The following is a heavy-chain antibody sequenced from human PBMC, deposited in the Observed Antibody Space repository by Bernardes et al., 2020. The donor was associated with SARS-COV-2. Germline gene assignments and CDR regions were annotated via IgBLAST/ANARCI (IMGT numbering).Heavy chain of an antibody. V-gene: IGHV4-34*01. J-gene: IGHJ6*02. CDR1: GGSFSGYY. CDR3: ARGKPVTTFYYYYGMDV. D-gene: IGHD4-4*01. Sequence: SETLSLTCAVYGGSFSGYYWSWIRQPPGKGLEWIGEINHSGSTNYNPSLKSRVTISVDTSKNQFSLKLSSVTAADTAVYYCARGKPVTTFYYYYGMDVWGQGTTVTVSS. CDR2: INHSGST.